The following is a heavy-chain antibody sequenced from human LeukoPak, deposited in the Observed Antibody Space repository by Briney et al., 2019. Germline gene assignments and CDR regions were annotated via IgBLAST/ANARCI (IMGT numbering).Heavy chain of an antibody. CDR3: ARSYYYDSSGYYYLGT. Sequence: GESLKISCNGSGYSFTSYWIGWVRQMPRKGREWMGIIYPGDSDTRESPSFQAQVTISADKSTRTAYLQWSSLKASDTAMYYCARSYYYDSSGYYYLGTWGQGTLVTVSS. CDR1: GYSFTSYW. J-gene: IGHJ4*02. D-gene: IGHD3-22*01. CDR2: IYPGDSDT. V-gene: IGHV5-51*01.